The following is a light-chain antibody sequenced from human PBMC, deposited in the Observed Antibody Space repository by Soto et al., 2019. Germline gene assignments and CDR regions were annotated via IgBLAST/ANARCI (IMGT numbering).Light chain of an antibody. J-gene: IGKJ1*01. CDR1: QSVSSY. Sequence: EIVLTQSPATLSLSPGERATLSCRASQSVSSYLAWYQQKPGQAPRLLIYDATNRATGIPARFSGSGSGTDFTLTISSLEPEDFAVYYCQQRSISWTFGQGTKV. CDR3: QQRSISWT. V-gene: IGKV3-11*01. CDR2: DAT.